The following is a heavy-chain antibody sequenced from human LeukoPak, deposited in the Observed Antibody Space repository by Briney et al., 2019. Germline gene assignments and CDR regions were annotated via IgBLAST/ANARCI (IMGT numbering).Heavy chain of an antibody. Sequence: GGSLRLSCEASGSFFSSYCMHWVRQAPGKGLEWLAVISGDGTNKYYAESVKGRFTISRDNSKTTVLVQLNSLRVEDTAVYYCARCRENDFWSGSPVDHWGQGTLVTVSS. CDR3: ARCRENDFWSGSPVDH. CDR1: GSFFSSYC. J-gene: IGHJ4*02. CDR2: ISGDGTNK. V-gene: IGHV3-30-3*01. D-gene: IGHD3-3*01.